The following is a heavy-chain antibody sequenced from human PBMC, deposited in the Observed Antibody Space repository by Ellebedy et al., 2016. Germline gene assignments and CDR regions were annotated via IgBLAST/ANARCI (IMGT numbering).Heavy chain of an antibody. CDR1: GGSISRSTYY. CDR2: IYFSGST. D-gene: IGHD3-10*01. V-gene: IGHV4-39*01. CDR3: ARHQPSYGSGSYYTNYYGMDV. J-gene: IGHJ6*02. Sequence: SETLSLTCTASGGSISRSTYYWGWIRQPPGKGLEWIGSIYFSGSTYYNPSLKSRVTISVDTSKKQFSLRLSSVTAADTAVYYCARHQPSYGSGSYYTNYYGMDVWGQGTTVTVSS.